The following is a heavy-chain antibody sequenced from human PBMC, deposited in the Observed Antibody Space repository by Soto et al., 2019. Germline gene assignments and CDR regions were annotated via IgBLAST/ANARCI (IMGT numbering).Heavy chain of an antibody. J-gene: IGHJ5*02. Sequence: QVQLQQWGAGLLKPSETLSLTCAVYGGSFSGYYWSWIRQPPGKGLEWIGEINHSGSTNYNPSLKTRVTISVHTSKNQFSLQLSSVTAADTAVYYCARGPSMGWFDPWGQGTLVTVSS. D-gene: IGHD1-26*01. CDR3: ARGPSMGWFDP. V-gene: IGHV4-34*01. CDR2: INHSGST. CDR1: GGSFSGYY.